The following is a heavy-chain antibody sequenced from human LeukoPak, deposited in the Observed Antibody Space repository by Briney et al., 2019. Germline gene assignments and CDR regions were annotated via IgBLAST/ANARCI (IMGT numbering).Heavy chain of an antibody. Sequence: SETLSLTCAVYGGSFSGYYWSWIRQPPGKGLEWIGEINHSGSTNYNPSLKSRVTISVDTSKNQFSLKLSSVTAADTAVYYCARQGNTAMETYYFDYWGQGTLVTVSS. J-gene: IGHJ4*02. V-gene: IGHV4-34*01. CDR1: GGSFSGYY. CDR3: ARQGNTAMETYYFDY. D-gene: IGHD5-18*01. CDR2: INHSGST.